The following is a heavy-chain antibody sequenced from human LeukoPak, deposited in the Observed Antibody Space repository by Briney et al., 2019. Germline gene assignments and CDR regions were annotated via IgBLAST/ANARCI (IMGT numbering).Heavy chain of an antibody. D-gene: IGHD3-16*01. CDR2: IYYSGST. Sequence: SETLSLTCTVSGGSISSSSYYWGWLRQPPGKGLEWLGSIYYSGSTYYNPSLKSRVPISVDTSKNQFSLKLSSVTAADTAVYYCARHKPGTYYYGMDVWGQGTTVTVSS. J-gene: IGHJ6*02. CDR3: ARHKPGTYYYGMDV. CDR1: GGSISSSSYY. V-gene: IGHV4-39*07.